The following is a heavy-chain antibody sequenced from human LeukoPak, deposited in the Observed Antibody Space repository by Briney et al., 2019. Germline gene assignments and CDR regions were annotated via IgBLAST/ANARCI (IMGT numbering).Heavy chain of an antibody. CDR3: ARSRPPAVKDYYGLDV. CDR1: GFTVSSNY. D-gene: IGHD6-13*01. J-gene: IGHJ6*02. CDR2: IYSGGST. V-gene: IGHV3-66*01. Sequence: GGSLRLSCAASGFTVSSNYMNWVRQAPGRGLEWVSVIYSGGSTYYVESVKGRFTTTRDNSKNTLHLLMNSLRVEDTAVYFCARSRPPAVKDYYGLDVWGQGTTVTVSS.